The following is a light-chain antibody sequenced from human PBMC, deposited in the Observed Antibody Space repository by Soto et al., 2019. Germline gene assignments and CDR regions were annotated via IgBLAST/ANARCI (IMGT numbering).Light chain of an antibody. Sequence: QSALTQPASVSGSPGQSITISCTGTSSDVGRYNLVSWYQQHPGKAPKLIIYEVSKWPSGVSNRFSGSKSGNTAALTISVLQAEDAADYYCCSYAGSTTYVVFGGGTKLTVL. CDR1: SSDVGRYNL. CDR3: CSYAGSTTYVV. J-gene: IGLJ2*01. CDR2: EVS. V-gene: IGLV2-23*02.